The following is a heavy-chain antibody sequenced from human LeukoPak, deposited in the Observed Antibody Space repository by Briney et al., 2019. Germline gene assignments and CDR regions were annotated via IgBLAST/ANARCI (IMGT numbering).Heavy chain of an antibody. CDR3: ARSYFYEYFQN. CDR2: IYTSGST. CDR1: GGSISSGSYY. D-gene: IGHD3-3*01. V-gene: IGHV4-61*02. J-gene: IGHJ1*01. Sequence: SETLSLTCTVSGGSISSGSYYWSWIRQPAGKGLEWIGRIYTSGSTNYNPSLKSRVTISVDTSKNQFSLKLSSVTAADTAVSYWARSYFYEYFQNGGQGTLVTVSS.